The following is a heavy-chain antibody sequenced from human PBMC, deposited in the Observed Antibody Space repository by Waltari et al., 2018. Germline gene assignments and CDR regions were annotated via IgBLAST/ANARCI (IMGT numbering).Heavy chain of an antibody. D-gene: IGHD6-13*01. V-gene: IGHV3-21*01. CDR3: AARAAAGYRY. Sequence: EVQLVESGGGLVKPGGSLRLSCAASGFTFSSYSMNWVRQAPGKGLEWVSSISSSSSYIYYADSVKGRFTSSRDNAKNSLYLQMNSLRAEDTAVYYCAARAAAGYRYWGQGTLVTVSS. CDR2: ISSSSSYI. CDR1: GFTFSSYS. J-gene: IGHJ4*02.